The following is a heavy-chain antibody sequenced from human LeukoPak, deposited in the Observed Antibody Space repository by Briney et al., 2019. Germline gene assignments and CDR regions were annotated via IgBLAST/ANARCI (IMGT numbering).Heavy chain of an antibody. CDR2: INSDGSTT. Sequence: GGSLRLSCAASGFTFSNYWIHWVRQAPGKGLVWVSHINSDGSTTIYADSVKGRFTISRDNAKNTLYLQMSSLRAEDTAVYYCARPGDGFDYWGQGTLVTVSS. CDR1: GFTFSNYW. J-gene: IGHJ4*02. V-gene: IGHV3-74*01. D-gene: IGHD1-1*01. CDR3: ARPGDGFDY.